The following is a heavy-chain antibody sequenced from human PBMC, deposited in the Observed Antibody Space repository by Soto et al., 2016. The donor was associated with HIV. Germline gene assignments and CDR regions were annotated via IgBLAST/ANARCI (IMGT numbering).Heavy chain of an antibody. J-gene: IGHJ5*02. D-gene: IGHD1-26*01. CDR2: IYYSGST. CDR1: GGSVSSGTYF. Sequence: QVQLQESGPGLVKPSETLSLTCNVSGGSVSSGTYFWSWIRQPPGKGLEWIGYIYYSGSTHYNPSLKSRVIISVDTSKNQFSLKLSSVTAADTAVYYCAGSPPQITYSGSGWFDPLGQGILVTVSS. V-gene: IGHV4-61*01. CDR3: AGSPPQITYSGSGWFDP.